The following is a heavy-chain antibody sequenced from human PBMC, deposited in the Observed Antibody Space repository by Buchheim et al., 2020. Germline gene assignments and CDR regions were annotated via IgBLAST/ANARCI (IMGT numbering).Heavy chain of an antibody. D-gene: IGHD6-19*01. V-gene: IGHV4-34*01. CDR3: ARSEQWLISLDY. CDR1: GGSFSGYY. Sequence: QVQLQQWGAGLLKPSETLSLTCAVYGGSFSGYYWSWIRQPPGKGLEWIGEINHSGSTNYNPSLKSRVTISVDTSKNKFSLKLSSVTAADTAVYYCARSEQWLISLDYWGQGTL. CDR2: INHSGST. J-gene: IGHJ4*02.